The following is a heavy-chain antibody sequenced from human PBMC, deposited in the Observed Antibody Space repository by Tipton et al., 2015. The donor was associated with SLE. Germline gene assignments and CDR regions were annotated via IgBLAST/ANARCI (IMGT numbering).Heavy chain of an antibody. V-gene: IGHV4-34*01. Sequence: TLSLTCAMPGGSLSGNYWGWIRQAQGKGLEWIGEIYYRGSTNYNPSLESRVTISVDTSKNQFSLKLTSVTAADTAVYYCARDPRLDGMDVWGQGTTVTVSS. J-gene: IGHJ6*02. CDR1: GGSLSGNY. CDR3: ARDPRLDGMDV. CDR2: IYYRGST.